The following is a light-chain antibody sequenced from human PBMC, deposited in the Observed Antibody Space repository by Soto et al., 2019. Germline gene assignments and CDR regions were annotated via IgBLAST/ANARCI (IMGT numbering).Light chain of an antibody. V-gene: IGKV3-15*01. CDR3: QQYNNWPPGT. J-gene: IGKJ4*01. CDR1: QSVSSN. Sequence: EIVRTQSPATLSVSPGERATLSCRASQSVSSNLAWYQQKPGQAPRLLIYGASTRATGIPARFSGSGSGTEFTLTISSLQSEDFAVYYCQQYNNWPPGTFGGGTKVDIK. CDR2: GAS.